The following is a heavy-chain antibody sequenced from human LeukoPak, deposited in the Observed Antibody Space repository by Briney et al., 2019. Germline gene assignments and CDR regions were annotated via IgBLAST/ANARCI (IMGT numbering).Heavy chain of an antibody. D-gene: IGHD4-23*01. CDR1: GGSISRGGYY. J-gene: IGHJ4*02. CDR3: ARARPPMVTHTPFDS. Sequence: SETLSLTCTVSGGSISRGGYYWSWIRQHPRKGLEWIGYIHYSGSTYYNPSLRSRLTISVDTSKNQFSLNLSSVTAADTAVYYCARARPPMVTHTPFDSWGQGTLVTVSS. V-gene: IGHV4-31*03. CDR2: IHYSGST.